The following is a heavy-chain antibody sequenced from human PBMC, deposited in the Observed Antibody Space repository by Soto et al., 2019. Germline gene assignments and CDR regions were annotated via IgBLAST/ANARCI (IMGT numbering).Heavy chain of an antibody. CDR3: ARAPIVVVAAAMPVFWFDP. Sequence: ASVKVSCKASGYTFTSYAMHWVRQAPGQRLEWMGWINAGNGNTKYSQKFQGRVTITRDTSASTAYMELSSLRSEDTAVYYCARAPIVVVAAAMPVFWFDPWGQGTLVTVSS. J-gene: IGHJ5*02. V-gene: IGHV1-3*01. CDR1: GYTFTSYA. CDR2: INAGNGNT. D-gene: IGHD2-2*01.